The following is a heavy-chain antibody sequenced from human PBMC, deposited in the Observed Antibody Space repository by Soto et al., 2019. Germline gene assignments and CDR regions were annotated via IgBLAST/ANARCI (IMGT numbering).Heavy chain of an antibody. CDR3: ARGRYNWNDFDY. CDR1: GGSISSYY. CDR2: IYYSGST. V-gene: IGHV4-59*01. D-gene: IGHD1-1*01. J-gene: IGHJ4*02. Sequence: SETLSLTCTVSGGSISSYYWSWIRQPPGKGLEWIGYIYYSGSTNYNPSPKSRVTISVDTSKNQFSLKLSSVTAADTAVYYCARGRYNWNDFDYWGQGTLVTVSS.